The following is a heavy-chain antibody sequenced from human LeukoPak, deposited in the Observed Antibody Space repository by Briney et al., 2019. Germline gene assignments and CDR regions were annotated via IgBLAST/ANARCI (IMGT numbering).Heavy chain of an antibody. D-gene: IGHD3-22*01. Sequence: PGGSLRLSCVASGFPLNNAWMSWVRQAPGKGLEWVGHIKGNNDGGTTDHAPPVKGRFTISRDDSKNTLSLQMNSLKTEDTAVYYCCKVVRGKNFFDSWGQGTLVAVSS. CDR3: CKVVRGKNFFDS. V-gene: IGHV3-15*01. J-gene: IGHJ4*02. CDR2: IKGNNDGGTT. CDR1: GFPLNNAW.